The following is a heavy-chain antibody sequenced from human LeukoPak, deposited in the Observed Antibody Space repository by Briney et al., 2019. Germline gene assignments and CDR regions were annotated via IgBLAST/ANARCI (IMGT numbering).Heavy chain of an antibody. Sequence: PGGSLRLSCAASGFTFSSNWMSWVRQAPGKGLEWVANIKQDGSEKYYVDSVKGRFTISRDNAKNSLYLQMNSLRAEDTAVYYCARDQSGYYDSSGYPDAFDIWGQGTMVTVSS. CDR3: ARDQSGYYDSSGYPDAFDI. CDR1: GFTFSSNW. D-gene: IGHD3-22*01. CDR2: IKQDGSEK. J-gene: IGHJ3*02. V-gene: IGHV3-7*01.